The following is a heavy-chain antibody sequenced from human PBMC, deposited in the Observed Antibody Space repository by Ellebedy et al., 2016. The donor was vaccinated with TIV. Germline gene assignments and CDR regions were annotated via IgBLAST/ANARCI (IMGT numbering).Heavy chain of an antibody. V-gene: IGHV3-23*01. Sequence: PGGSLRLSCAASGFTFSDYGMSWVRQAPGKGLEWVSAISGSGGSTHYADFVKGRFTISRDNSNNTLYLQMNSLRAEDTAVYYCAKVGSKIIFGVAIKTYYFDYWGRGTLVTVSS. CDR2: ISGSGGST. CDR1: GFTFSDYG. D-gene: IGHD3-3*02. CDR3: AKVGSKIIFGVAIKTYYFDY. J-gene: IGHJ4*02.